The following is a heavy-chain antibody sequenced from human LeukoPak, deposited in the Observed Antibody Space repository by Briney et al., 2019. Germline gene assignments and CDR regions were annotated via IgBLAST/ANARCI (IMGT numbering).Heavy chain of an antibody. CDR2: ISGSGGST. J-gene: IGHJ4*02. CDR1: GFTFSSYA. D-gene: IGHD2-2*01. V-gene: IGHV3-23*01. Sequence: GRSLRLSCAASGFTFSSYAMSWVRQASGKGLQWVSAISGSGGSTYYADSVKGRFTISRDNSKNTLYLQMNSLRAEDTAVYYCAKDLYRIVVVPAAPSGFDYWGQGTLVTVSS. CDR3: AKDLYRIVVVPAAPSGFDY.